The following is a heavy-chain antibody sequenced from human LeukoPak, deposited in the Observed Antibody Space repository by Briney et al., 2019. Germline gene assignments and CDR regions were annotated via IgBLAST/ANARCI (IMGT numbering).Heavy chain of an antibody. Sequence: PGGSLRLSCAASGFTFSSYAMSWVRQAPGKGLEWVSVISGSGDNTYYADSVKGRFTMSRDNSKNTLYLQMNSLRAEDTAVYYCAKGGGGSCYSGSDYWGQGTLLTVSS. CDR1: GFTFSSYA. J-gene: IGHJ4*02. CDR3: AKGGGGSCYSGSDY. V-gene: IGHV3-23*01. D-gene: IGHD2-15*01. CDR2: ISGSGDNT.